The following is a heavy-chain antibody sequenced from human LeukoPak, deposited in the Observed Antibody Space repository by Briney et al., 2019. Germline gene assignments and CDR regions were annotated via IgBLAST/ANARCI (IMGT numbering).Heavy chain of an antibody. V-gene: IGHV5-51*01. J-gene: IGHJ6*03. CDR1: GYSYASYW. CDR3: ARHWGPYYMDV. D-gene: IGHD3-16*01. Sequence: GESLKISCKSSGYSYASYWTGWVRQMPGKGLEWMGIIYPGDSDTRYNPSFQGQVTISADKSISTAYLQWSSLKASDTAMYYCARHWGPYYMDVWGKGTTVTVSS. CDR2: IYPGDSDT.